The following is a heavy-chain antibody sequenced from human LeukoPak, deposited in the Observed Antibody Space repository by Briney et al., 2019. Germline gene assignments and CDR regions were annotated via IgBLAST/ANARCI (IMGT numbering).Heavy chain of an antibody. J-gene: IGHJ4*02. Sequence: GGSLRLSCAASGATFNTYAMHWVRQAPGKGLEWVAGVSYDGGTKFHADSVKGRFTISRDNSNKTLFLQMNSLGADDTALYFCAREYIDYFESSGFFLAYWGQGTLVTVSS. CDR2: VSYDGGTK. CDR3: AREYIDYFESSGFFLAY. V-gene: IGHV3-30*06. CDR1: GATFNTYA. D-gene: IGHD3-22*01.